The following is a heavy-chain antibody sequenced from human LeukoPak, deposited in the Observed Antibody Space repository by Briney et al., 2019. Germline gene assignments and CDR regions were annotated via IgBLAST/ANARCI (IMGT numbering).Heavy chain of an antibody. CDR2: IYYSGST. Sequence: SETLSLTCTVSGGSISSSSYYWGWIRQPPGKGLEWIGSIYYSGSTNYNPSLKSRVTISVDTSKNQFSLKLSSVTAADTAVYYCARGTGGITMIRSYYYGMDVWGQGTTVTVSS. D-gene: IGHD3-22*01. J-gene: IGHJ6*02. CDR1: GGSISSSSYY. V-gene: IGHV4-39*07. CDR3: ARGTGGITMIRSYYYGMDV.